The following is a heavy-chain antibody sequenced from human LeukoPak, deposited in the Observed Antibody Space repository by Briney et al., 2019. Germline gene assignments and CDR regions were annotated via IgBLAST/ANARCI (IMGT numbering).Heavy chain of an antibody. V-gene: IGHV4-59*12. Sequence: SETLSLTCTVSGGSISSYYWSWIRQPPGKGLEWIGYIYYSGSTNYNPSLKSRVTISVDTSKNQFSLKLSSVTAADTAVYYCARDQVGIRPFDYWGQGTLVTVSS. CDR2: IYYSGST. D-gene: IGHD1-26*01. J-gene: IGHJ4*02. CDR1: GGSISSYY. CDR3: ARDQVGIRPFDY.